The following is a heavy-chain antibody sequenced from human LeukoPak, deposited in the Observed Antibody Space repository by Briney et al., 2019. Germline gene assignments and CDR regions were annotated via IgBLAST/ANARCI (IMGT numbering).Heavy chain of an antibody. J-gene: IGHJ4*02. V-gene: IGHV1-18*01. CDR3: VARVEPLDY. CDR2: ISPYNGNT. D-gene: IGHD1-1*01. CDR1: GYTFTSSI. Sequence: ASVKVSCKSSGYTFTSSIISWVRQAPGQGLEWMGWISPYNGNTNYAQKLQGRVTMTTDTSTSTAYMELSSLRSDDTAVYYGVARVEPLDYWGQGTLVTVSS.